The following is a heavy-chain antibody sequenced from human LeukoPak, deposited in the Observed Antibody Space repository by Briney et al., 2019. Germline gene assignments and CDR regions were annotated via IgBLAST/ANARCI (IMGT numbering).Heavy chain of an antibody. Sequence: GGSLRLSCKASGFSIHQSSMSWVRQAPVKGLEWVASIRPDGSAVFYVDSVKGRLIFSRDNAKNSLDLQMNSLRAEDTALYYCAKFGLPYSIDLWGQGTMVTVSS. V-gene: IGHV3-7*01. J-gene: IGHJ3*01. CDR2: IRPDGSAV. CDR3: AKFGLPYSIDL. CDR1: GFSIHQSS. D-gene: IGHD3/OR15-3a*01.